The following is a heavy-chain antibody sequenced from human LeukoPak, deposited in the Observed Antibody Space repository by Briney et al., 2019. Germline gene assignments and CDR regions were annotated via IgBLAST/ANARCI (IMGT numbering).Heavy chain of an antibody. CDR3: ARVSRVGGSRAFDI. CDR2: INPNSGGT. Sequence: ASVKVSCKASGYTFTGYYMHWVRQAPGQGLEWMGWINPNSGGTNYAQKFQGRVTMTRDTSISTAYMELSGLRSDDTAVYYCARVSRVGGSRAFDIWGQGTMVTVSS. D-gene: IGHD3-16*01. V-gene: IGHV1-2*02. J-gene: IGHJ3*02. CDR1: GYTFTGYY.